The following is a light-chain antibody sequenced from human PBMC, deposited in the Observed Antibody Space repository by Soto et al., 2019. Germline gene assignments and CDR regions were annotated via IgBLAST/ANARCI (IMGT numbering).Light chain of an antibody. CDR2: SNN. CDR3: AAWDDNLSTYV. CDR1: SSSIGTNF. J-gene: IGLJ1*01. V-gene: IGLV1-47*02. Sequence: QSVLTQPPSASGTPGQRVSISCSGYSSSIGTNFVYWYQQLPGTAPKVLIHSNNQRPSGVPDRFSGSKSGTSDSLAISGLRSEDEADYYCAAWDDNLSTYVFGSGTKVTVL.